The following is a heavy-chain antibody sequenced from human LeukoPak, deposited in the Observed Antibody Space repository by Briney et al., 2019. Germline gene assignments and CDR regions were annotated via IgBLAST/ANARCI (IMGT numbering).Heavy chain of an antibody. J-gene: IGHJ3*02. CDR2: INQDGSEK. Sequence: GGSRRLSCAASGFTFSSYLMTWVRKAPGKGLEWVANINQDGSEKYYVDSLKGRFTISRDNAKNSLYLQMNSLRAEDTAVYYCAVPGAFDIWGQGTMVTVSS. CDR1: GFTFSSYL. V-gene: IGHV3-7*01. CDR3: AVPGAFDI.